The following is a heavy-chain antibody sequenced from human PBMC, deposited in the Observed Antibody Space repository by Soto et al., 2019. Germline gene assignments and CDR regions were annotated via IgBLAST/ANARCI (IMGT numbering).Heavy chain of an antibody. V-gene: IGHV3-21*01. D-gene: IGHD3-22*01. CDR2: ISSSSSYI. CDR1: GFTFSSYS. Sequence: GGSLRLSCAASGFTFSSYSMNWVRQAPGKGLEWVSSISSSSSYIYYADSVKGRFTISRDNAKNSLYLQMNSLRAEDTAVYYCARSALAGYYYDIPNWFDPWGQGTLVTVSS. J-gene: IGHJ5*02. CDR3: ARSALAGYYYDIPNWFDP.